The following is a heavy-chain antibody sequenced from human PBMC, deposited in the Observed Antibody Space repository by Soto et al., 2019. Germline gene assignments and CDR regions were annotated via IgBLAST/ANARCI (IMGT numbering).Heavy chain of an antibody. CDR1: GFTFSSYA. J-gene: IGHJ6*02. V-gene: IGHV3-30-3*01. CDR2: ISYDGSNK. CDR3: ARDIDYGSRSPYYYYYGMDV. D-gene: IGHD3-10*01. Sequence: QVQLVESGGGVVQPGRSLRLSCAASGFTFSSYAMHWVRQAPGKGLEWVAVISYDGSNKYYADSVKGRFTISRDNSKNTLYLQMYSLRADDTSVYYCARDIDYGSRSPYYYYYGMDVWGQGTTVTVSS.